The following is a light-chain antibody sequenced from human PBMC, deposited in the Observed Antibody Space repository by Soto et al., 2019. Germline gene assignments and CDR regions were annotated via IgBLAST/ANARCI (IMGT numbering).Light chain of an antibody. CDR1: QSVSSKF. Sequence: EIVLRPSPGTLSLSPGERAALSWRDSQSVSSKFLAWYQQKPGQAPRLLIYAASNRATGIPDRFSGSGSGTDFTLTISRLEPEDFAVYYCQQSGSSPPTVGKGNKVVIK. CDR2: AAS. J-gene: IGKJ1*01. CDR3: QQSGSSPPT. V-gene: IGKV3-20*01.